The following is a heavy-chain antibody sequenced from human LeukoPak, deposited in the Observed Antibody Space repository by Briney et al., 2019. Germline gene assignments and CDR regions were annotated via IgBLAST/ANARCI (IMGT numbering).Heavy chain of an antibody. J-gene: IGHJ4*02. CDR1: GGSTSDYY. CDR3: ARGGTLFTYFDS. V-gene: IGHV4-4*07. D-gene: IGHD3-10*02. Sequence: SETLSLTCSVSGGSTSDYYWNWIRQPAGQGLEWLSRIYYTGNTAYNPSLESRLTMSLDTAKNQLSLKVTSVTAAGTAVYYCARGGTLFTYFDSWGQGTLVTVSS. CDR2: IYYTGNT.